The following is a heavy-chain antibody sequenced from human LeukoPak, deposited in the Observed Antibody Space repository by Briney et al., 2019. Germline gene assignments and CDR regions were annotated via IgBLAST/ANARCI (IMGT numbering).Heavy chain of an antibody. CDR2: IIPIFGTA. V-gene: IGHV1-69*05. CDR1: GGTFSSYA. J-gene: IGHJ3*02. CDR3: ARVGSDFWSGLDDAFDI. D-gene: IGHD3-3*01. Sequence: SVKVSCKASGGTFSSYAISWVRQAPGQGLEWMGGIIPIFGTANYAQKFQGRVTITTDESTSTAYMELSSLRSEDTAVFYCARVGSDFWSGLDDAFDIWGQGTMVTVSS.